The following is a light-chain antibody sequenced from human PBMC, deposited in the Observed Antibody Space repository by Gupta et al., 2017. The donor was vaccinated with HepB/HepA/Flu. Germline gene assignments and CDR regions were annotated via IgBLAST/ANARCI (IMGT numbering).Light chain of an antibody. J-gene: IGKJ4*01. CDR1: QDISNY. CDR3: QQDFNLPFT. Sequence: DIHLTPSPSSLSASVGDRVTITCQASQDISNYLNWYQQKPGKAPKLLIYDASNGETGVPSRFSGSGSGTDFTFTISSLQPEDVATYYCQQDFNLPFTFGGGTKVEIK. V-gene: IGKV1-33*01. CDR2: DAS.